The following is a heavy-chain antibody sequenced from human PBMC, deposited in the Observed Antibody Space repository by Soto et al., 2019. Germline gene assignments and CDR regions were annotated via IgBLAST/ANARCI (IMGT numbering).Heavy chain of an antibody. CDR1: GGTFNGFG. CDR2: IIPIIATT. Sequence: QVQLVQSGAEVKKPGSSVRVSCQTSGGTFNGFGVAWVRQAPGQGLEWMGTIIPIIATTKYAQNFQGRVTITADASTGTAYMDLSSLRSEDTPVYYCARELKEPGSYYYYGLDVWGLGTTVTVSS. V-gene: IGHV1-69*18. D-gene: IGHD3-10*01. J-gene: IGHJ6*02. CDR3: ARELKEPGSYYYYGLDV.